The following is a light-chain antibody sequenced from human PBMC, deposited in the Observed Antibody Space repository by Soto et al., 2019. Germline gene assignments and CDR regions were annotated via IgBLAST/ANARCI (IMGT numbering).Light chain of an antibody. V-gene: IGKV3-20*01. Sequence: EIVLTQSPGTLSLSPGERATLSCRASQSVSSSYLARYQQKPGQPPRLLIYGASSRATGVPDRFSGSGSGTDCTLTISRLEPEDFAVFYCQHYDSLPITFGQGTRLETK. CDR1: QSVSSSY. J-gene: IGKJ5*01. CDR2: GAS. CDR3: QHYDSLPIT.